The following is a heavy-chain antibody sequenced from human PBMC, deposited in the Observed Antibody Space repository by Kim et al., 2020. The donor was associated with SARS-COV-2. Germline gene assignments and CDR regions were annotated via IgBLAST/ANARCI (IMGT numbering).Heavy chain of an antibody. CDR1: GFTFSSYA. V-gene: IGHV3-23*01. D-gene: IGHD6-13*01. CDR2: ISGSSGST. Sequence: GGSLRLSCAASGFTFSSYAMSWVRQAPGKGLEWVSTISGSSGSTYYADSVQGRFTISRDISKNTLYLQIHSLRAEDTAVYYCARMRRIAAAGPDYWGQGTLVTVSS. CDR3: ARMRRIAAAGPDY. J-gene: IGHJ4*02.